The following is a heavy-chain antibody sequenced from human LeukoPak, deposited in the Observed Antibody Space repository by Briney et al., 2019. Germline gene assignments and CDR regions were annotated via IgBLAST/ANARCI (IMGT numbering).Heavy chain of an antibody. CDR1: DFSFTSYG. Sequence: ASVKVSCKASDFSFTSYGMSWVRQAPGQGLEWMGWISAYNGSTKYAQKLQGRVTMTTDTSTGTACMELRSLRPDDTAVYYCARDLTSNVAVTEYHYYAMDVWGRGTTVTVPS. V-gene: IGHV1-18*01. J-gene: IGHJ6*02. D-gene: IGHD6-19*01. CDR2: ISAYNGST. CDR3: ARDLTSNVAVTEYHYYAMDV.